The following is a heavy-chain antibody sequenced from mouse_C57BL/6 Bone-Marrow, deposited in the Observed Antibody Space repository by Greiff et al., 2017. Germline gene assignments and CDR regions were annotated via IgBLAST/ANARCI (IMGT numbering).Heavy chain of an antibody. V-gene: IGHV1-82*01. J-gene: IGHJ4*01. CDR1: GYAFSSSW. D-gene: IGHD2-5*01. Sequence: VQLQESGPELVKPGASVKISSKASGYAFSSSWMNWVKQRPGKGLEWIGRIYPGDGDTNYNGKFKGKATLTADKSSSTAYMQLSSLTSEDSAVYFCARYSNPYAMDYWGQGTSVTVSS. CDR3: ARYSNPYAMDY. CDR2: IYPGDGDT.